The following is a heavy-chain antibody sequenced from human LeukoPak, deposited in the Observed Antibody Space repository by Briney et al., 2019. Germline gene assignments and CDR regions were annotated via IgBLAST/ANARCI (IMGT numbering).Heavy chain of an antibody. D-gene: IGHD3-22*01. CDR1: GGSINTYF. Sequence: PSETLSLTCTVSGGSINTYFWSWIRQAPGKGLEWIGFISTSGGTKHNPSLKSRVTISVDTSKNQFSLKLTSLTAADTALYFCARDGSSFDGSGSFDAFDVWGRGTVVIVSS. CDR2: ISTSGGT. CDR3: ARDGSSFDGSGSFDAFDV. V-gene: IGHV4-59*01. J-gene: IGHJ3*01.